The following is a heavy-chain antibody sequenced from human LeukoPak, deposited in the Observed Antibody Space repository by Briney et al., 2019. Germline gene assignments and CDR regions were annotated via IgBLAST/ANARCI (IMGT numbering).Heavy chain of an antibody. J-gene: IGHJ4*02. CDR1: GFTFSSYS. CDR3: ARDLPVVRGPIGY. CDR2: ISSSSSFI. D-gene: IGHD3-10*01. Sequence: GGSLRLSCAASGFTFSSYSMNWVRQAPGKGLEWVSSISSSSSFIYYADSVKGRFTISRDNAKNSLYLQMNSLRAEDTAVYYCARDLPVVRGPIGYWGQGTLVTVSS. V-gene: IGHV3-21*01.